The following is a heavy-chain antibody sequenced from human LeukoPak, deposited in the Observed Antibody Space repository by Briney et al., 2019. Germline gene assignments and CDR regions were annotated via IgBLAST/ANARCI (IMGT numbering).Heavy chain of an antibody. CDR2: IYYRGTT. V-gene: IGHV4-39*01. J-gene: IGHJ4*02. CDR3: ARLTEGNTYGHEGTFDY. D-gene: IGHD5-18*01. CDR1: GGSISSSSYY. Sequence: SETLSLTCTVSGGSISSSSYYWGWIRQPPGKGLEWIGSIYYRGTTYYNPSFKSRVTLSVDTSKNQFSLKLSSVTAGDTAVYYCARLTEGNTYGHEGTFDYWGQGTLVTVSS.